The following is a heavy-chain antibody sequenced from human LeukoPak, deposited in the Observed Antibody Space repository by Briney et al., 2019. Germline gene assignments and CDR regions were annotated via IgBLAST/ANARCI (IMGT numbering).Heavy chain of an antibody. CDR2: IKQDGSEK. J-gene: IGHJ4*02. V-gene: IGHV3-7*01. D-gene: IGHD3-10*01. CDR3: ARIRVMDLYYFDY. CDR1: GFTFSSYW. Sequence: GGSLRLSCAASGFTFSSYWMSWVRQAPGKGLEWVANIKQDGSEKYYVDSVKGRFTISRDNAKNPLYLQMNSLRAEDTAVYYCARIRVMDLYYFDYWGQGTLVTVSS.